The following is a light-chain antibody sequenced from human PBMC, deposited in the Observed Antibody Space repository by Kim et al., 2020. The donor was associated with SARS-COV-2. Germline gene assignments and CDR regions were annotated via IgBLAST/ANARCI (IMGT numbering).Light chain of an antibody. V-gene: IGLV3-19*01. CDR3: NSRDSNNNVV. CDR2: GKN. CDR1: SLRSYY. J-gene: IGLJ2*01. Sequence: SSELTQDPAVSVALGQTVRITCQGDSLRSYYATWYQQKPRQAPILVIYGKNNRPSGIPDRFSGSNSGNTASLTITGTQAGDEADYYCNSRDSNNNVVFGG.